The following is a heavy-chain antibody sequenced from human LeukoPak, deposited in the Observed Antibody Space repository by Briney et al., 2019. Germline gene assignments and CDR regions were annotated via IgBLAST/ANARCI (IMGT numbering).Heavy chain of an antibody. D-gene: IGHD6-19*01. J-gene: IGHJ4*02. CDR2: IYTSGST. Sequence: SETLSLTCTVSGGSISSYYWSWIRQPAGKGPEWIGRIYTSGSTNYNPSLKSRVTISVDKSKNQFSLKLSSVTAADTAVYYCARGQAVAGPFDYWGQGTLVTVSS. CDR3: ARGQAVAGPFDY. V-gene: IGHV4-4*07. CDR1: GGSISSYY.